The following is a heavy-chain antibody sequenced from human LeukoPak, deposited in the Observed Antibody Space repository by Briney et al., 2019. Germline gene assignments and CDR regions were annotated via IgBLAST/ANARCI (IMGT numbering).Heavy chain of an antibody. CDR2: INHSGST. Sequence: PSETLSLTCAVYGGSFSGYYWSWIRQPPGKGLEWIGEINHSGSTNYNPSLKSRVTISVDTSKNQFSLKLSSVTAADTAVYYCARRGYSYALYWGQGTPVTVSS. D-gene: IGHD5-18*01. V-gene: IGHV4-34*01. CDR1: GGSFSGYY. J-gene: IGHJ4*02. CDR3: ARRGYSYALY.